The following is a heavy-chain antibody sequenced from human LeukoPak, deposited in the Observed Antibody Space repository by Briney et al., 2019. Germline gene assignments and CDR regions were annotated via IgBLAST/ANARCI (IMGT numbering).Heavy chain of an antibody. CDR3: ARGRDFVWLLSYYFDY. CDR1: GGSFSGHY. Sequence: SEALSLTCAVYGGSFSGHYWSWVPQPPGKGLEWIGDINHSGSTNCNPSLKSHVTISVDTSKNQFSLKLSSVTAADTAVYYCARGRDFVWLLSYYFDYGGQGTLVTVSS. V-gene: IGHV4-34*01. D-gene: IGHD3-9*01. J-gene: IGHJ4*02. CDR2: INHSGST.